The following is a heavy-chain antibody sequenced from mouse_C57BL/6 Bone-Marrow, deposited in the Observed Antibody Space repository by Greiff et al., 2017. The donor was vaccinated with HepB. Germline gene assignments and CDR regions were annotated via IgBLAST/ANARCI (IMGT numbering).Heavy chain of an antibody. CDR2: IYPGSGNT. V-gene: IGHV1-76*01. CDR1: GYTFTDYY. J-gene: IGHJ4*01. CDR3: AREEKAMDY. Sequence: VQLQQSGAELVRPGASVKLSCKASGYTFTDYYINWVKQRPGQGLEWIARIYPGSGNTYYNEKFKGKATLTAEKSSSTAYMQLSSLTSEDSAVYFCAREEKAMDYWGQGTSVTVSS.